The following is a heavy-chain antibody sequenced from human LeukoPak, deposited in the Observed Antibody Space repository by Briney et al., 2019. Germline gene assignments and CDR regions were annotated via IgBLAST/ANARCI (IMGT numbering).Heavy chain of an antibody. J-gene: IGHJ4*02. D-gene: IGHD5-18*01. V-gene: IGHV3-53*01. CDR2: IYSGGTT. CDR3: ASKRGYSYGLDY. CDR1: GFTFSTSS. Sequence: GGSLRLSFPASGFTFSTSSINWVRQAQGKGLEWVSVIYSGGTTYYADSVKGRFTISRDNSKNTLYLQMNSLRAEDTAGYYCASKRGYSYGLDYWGQGTLVTVSS.